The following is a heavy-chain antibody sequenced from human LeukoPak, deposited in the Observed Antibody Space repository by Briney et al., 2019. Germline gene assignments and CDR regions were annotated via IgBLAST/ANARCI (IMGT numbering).Heavy chain of an antibody. J-gene: IGHJ4*02. V-gene: IGHV1-2*02. D-gene: IGHD2-2*02. CDR3: ARVPGPYTTSRFDY. CDR2: IDPDSGGT. CDR1: GYTFTGYY. Sequence: ASVRVSCKTSGYTFTGYYLHWVRQAPGQGLEWMGRIDPDSGGTHYAQMFQVRVTVTRDTSITTVYMELSGLTSDDTAVYYCARVPGPYTTSRFDYWGQGTLVTVSS.